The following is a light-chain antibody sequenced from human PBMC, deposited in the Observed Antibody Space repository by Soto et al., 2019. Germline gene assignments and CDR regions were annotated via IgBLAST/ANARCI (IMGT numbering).Light chain of an antibody. CDR3: QQRSNWPPVIT. J-gene: IGKJ5*01. CDR2: EAS. V-gene: IGKV3-11*01. Sequence: ERVMTQSPATLSVSPGERATLSCRASQSVSSNLAWYQQKPGQAPRLLIYEASNRATGIPARFSGSGSGADFTLTISSLEPEDFAVYYCQQRSNWPPVITFGQGTRLEIK. CDR1: QSVSSN.